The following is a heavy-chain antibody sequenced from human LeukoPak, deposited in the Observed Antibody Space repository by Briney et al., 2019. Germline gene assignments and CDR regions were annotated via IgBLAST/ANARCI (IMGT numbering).Heavy chain of an antibody. V-gene: IGHV1-2*02. Sequence: GASVKVSCKASGYTFTGYYMHWVRQAPGQGLEWMGWINPNSGGTNYAQKFQGRVTMTRDTSISTAYKELSRLRSDDTAVYYCAKTTTIFGVVENWFDPWGQGTLVTVSS. CDR2: INPNSGGT. J-gene: IGHJ5*02. CDR1: GYTFTGYY. D-gene: IGHD3-3*01. CDR3: AKTTTIFGVVENWFDP.